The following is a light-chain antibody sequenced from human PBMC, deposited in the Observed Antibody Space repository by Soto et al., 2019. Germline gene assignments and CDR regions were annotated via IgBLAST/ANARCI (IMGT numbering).Light chain of an antibody. V-gene: IGLV2-14*03. CDR1: SSDVGAYDF. J-gene: IGLJ1*01. CDR2: EVR. CDR3: SSHTTRNTRV. Sequence: QSALTQPASVSGSPGQSITISCTGTSSDVGAYDFVSWYQQHPDKAPKLMIYEVRGPPSGVSNRFSGSKSFNTATLTISGLQAEDEADYYCSSHTTRNTRVFGTGTKLTVL.